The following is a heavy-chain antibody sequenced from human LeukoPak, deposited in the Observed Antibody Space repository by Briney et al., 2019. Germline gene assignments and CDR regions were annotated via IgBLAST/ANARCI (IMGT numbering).Heavy chain of an antibody. D-gene: IGHD3-22*01. Sequence: PGGSLRLSCAASGFTFSSYAMGWVRQAPGKGLEWVSAISGSGGSTYYADSVKGRFTISRDNSKNTLYLQMNSLRAEDTAVYYCAKPFTATMIVEDAFDIWGQGTMVTVSS. CDR2: ISGSGGST. CDR3: AKPFTATMIVEDAFDI. J-gene: IGHJ3*02. CDR1: GFTFSSYA. V-gene: IGHV3-23*01.